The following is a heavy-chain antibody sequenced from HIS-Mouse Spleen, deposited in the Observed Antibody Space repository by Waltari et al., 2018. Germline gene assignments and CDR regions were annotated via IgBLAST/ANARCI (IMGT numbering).Heavy chain of an antibody. CDR3: ARGASGSYYLVSVSDY. CDR2: MSSSSSTI. V-gene: IGHV3-48*01. J-gene: IGHJ4*02. Sequence: EVQLVESGGGLVQPGGSLGLCCAASGFTFSRYRLNWVRQAPGKGLEWVSYMSSSSSTIYYADSVKGRFTISRDNAKNSLYLQMNSLRAEDTAVYYCARGASGSYYLVSVSDYWGQGTLVTVSS. CDR1: GFTFSRYR. D-gene: IGHD1-26*01.